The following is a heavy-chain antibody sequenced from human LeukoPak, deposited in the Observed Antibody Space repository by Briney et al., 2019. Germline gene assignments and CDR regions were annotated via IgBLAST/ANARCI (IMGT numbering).Heavy chain of an antibody. CDR2: IKQDGSEK. CDR3: ARDRLTAAIPYYMDV. J-gene: IGHJ6*03. V-gene: IGHV3-7*01. Sequence: GGSLRLSCAASGFTFSSYWMSWVRQAPGKGLEWVANIKQDGSEKYYVDSVKGRFTISRDNAKNSLYLQMNSLRAEDTAVYYCARDRLTAAIPYYMDVWGKGTTVTVSS. D-gene: IGHD2-2*01. CDR1: GFTFSSYW.